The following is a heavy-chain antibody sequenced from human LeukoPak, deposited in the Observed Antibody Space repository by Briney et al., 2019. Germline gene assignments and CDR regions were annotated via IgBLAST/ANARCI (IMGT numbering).Heavy chain of an antibody. J-gene: IGHJ4*02. CDR2: ILPGGVT. CDR3: VRERDYDTYFDY. Sequence: GGSLTLSCEVSGFIVRVNHMPWVRQALAKGLEWVAVILPGGVTHYTDSLRDRFSVSTDKSKNVLYLQMDTLRAEDTALYYCVRERDYDTYFDYWGRGPLVTVSS. CDR1: GFIVRVNH. V-gene: IGHV3-53*01. D-gene: IGHD4-17*01.